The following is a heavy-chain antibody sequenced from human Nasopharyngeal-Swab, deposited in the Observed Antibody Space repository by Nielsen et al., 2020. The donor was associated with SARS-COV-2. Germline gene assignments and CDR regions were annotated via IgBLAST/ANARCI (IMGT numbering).Heavy chain of an antibody. CDR3: ASSPGIAAPTGMDV. J-gene: IGHJ6*02. CDR2: ISYDGSNK. CDR1: GFTFSSYA. V-gene: IGHV3-30*04. Sequence: GESLKISCAASGFTFSSYAMHWVRQAPGKRLEWVAVISYDGSNKYYADSVKGRFTISRDNSKNTLYLQMNSLRAEDTAVYYCASSPGIAAPTGMDVWGQGTTVTVSS. D-gene: IGHD6-13*01.